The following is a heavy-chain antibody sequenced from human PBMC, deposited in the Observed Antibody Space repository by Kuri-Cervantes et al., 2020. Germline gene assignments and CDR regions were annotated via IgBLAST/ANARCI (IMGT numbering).Heavy chain of an antibody. J-gene: IGHJ5*02. V-gene: IGHV5-51*01. Sequence: GESLKISCKGSGYSFTSYWIGWVRQMPGKGLEWMGIIYPGDSDTRYSPSFQGQVTISADKSISTAYLQWSSLKASDTAMYYCARSLGYCSSTSCSTLGWFDPWGQGTLATVSS. CDR1: GYSFTSYW. D-gene: IGHD2-2*01. CDR2: IYPGDSDT. CDR3: ARSLGYCSSTSCSTLGWFDP.